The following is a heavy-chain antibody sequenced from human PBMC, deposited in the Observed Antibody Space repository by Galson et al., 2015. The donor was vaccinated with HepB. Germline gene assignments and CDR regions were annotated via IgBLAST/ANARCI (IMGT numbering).Heavy chain of an antibody. D-gene: IGHD3-10*01. J-gene: IGHJ3*02. CDR1: GGSISNSRYY. Sequence: SETLSLTCTVSGGSISNSRYYWGWIRQPPGKGLEWIGHIYYNGNTYYHPSLKSPVTISVDTSKNQFSLKLSSVTAADPTVYYCARASPDSGNYGLPDAFDIWGQGTMVTVSS. CDR2: IYYNGNT. CDR3: ARASPDSGNYGLPDAFDI. V-gene: IGHV4-39*01.